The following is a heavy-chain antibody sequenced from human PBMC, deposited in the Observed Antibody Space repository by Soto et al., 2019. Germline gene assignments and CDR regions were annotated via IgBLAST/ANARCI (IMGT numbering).Heavy chain of an antibody. J-gene: IGHJ6*02. CDR1: GGSISSGGYS. Sequence: SETLSLICAVSGGSISSGGYSWSWIRQPPGKGLEWIGYIYHSGSTYYNPSLKSRITVNADASKNQFFLHLDSVTSEDTGVYYCARGRPSYYAMDVWGQGTAVTVSS. V-gene: IGHV4-30-2*05. CDR2: IYHSGST. CDR3: ARGRPSYYAMDV.